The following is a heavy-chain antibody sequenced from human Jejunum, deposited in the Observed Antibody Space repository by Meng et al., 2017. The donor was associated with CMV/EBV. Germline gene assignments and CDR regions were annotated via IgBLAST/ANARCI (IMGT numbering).Heavy chain of an antibody. D-gene: IGHD2-2*01. V-gene: IGHV3-30-3*01. CDR3: ARDQPEIVVVPATPSFTFGS. J-gene: IGHJ4*02. CDR1: YS. Sequence: YSMHWVRQTPGKGLEWVAVISYDGSNTYYADSVRGRFTISRDNSKNPLYLQMNSLRAQDSAVYFCARDQPEIVVVPATPSFTFGSWGQGTLVTVSS. CDR2: ISYDGSNT.